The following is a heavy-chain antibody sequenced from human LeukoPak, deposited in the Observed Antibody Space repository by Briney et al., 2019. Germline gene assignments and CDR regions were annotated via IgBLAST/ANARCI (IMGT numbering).Heavy chain of an antibody. CDR1: GYTFTGYY. V-gene: IGHV1-2*02. J-gene: IGHJ3*02. D-gene: IGHD1-26*01. Sequence: ASVKVSCKASGYTFTGYYMHWVRQAPGQGLEWMGWINPNSGGTNYAQKFQGRVTMTRDTSISTAYMELSRLRSEDTAVYYCAREGGGSYLVNAFDIWGQGTMVTVSS. CDR2: INPNSGGT. CDR3: AREGGGSYLVNAFDI.